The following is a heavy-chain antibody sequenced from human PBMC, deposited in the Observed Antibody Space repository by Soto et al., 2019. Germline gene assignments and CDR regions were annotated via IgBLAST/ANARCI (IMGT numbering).Heavy chain of an antibody. Sequence: GGSLRLSCAASGFTFSNYAMSWVRQAPGRGLEWVSSVDGTVGGTYYADSVKGRFTISRDKSKNTLYLQMNSLRAEDTAFYYCAKDTGPNWGQGTLVTVSS. J-gene: IGHJ4*02. CDR3: AKDTGPN. CDR1: GFTFSNYA. V-gene: IGHV3-23*01. CDR2: VDGTVGGT.